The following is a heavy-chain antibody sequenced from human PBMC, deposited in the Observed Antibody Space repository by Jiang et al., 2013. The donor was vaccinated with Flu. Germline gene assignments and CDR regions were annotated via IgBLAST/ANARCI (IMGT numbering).Heavy chain of an antibody. CDR2: ISGSGGST. J-gene: IGHJ3*02. V-gene: IGHV3-23*01. Sequence: VQLLESGGGLVQPGGSLRLSCAASGFTFSSYAMSWVRQAPGKGLEWVSAISGSGGSTYYADSVKGRFTISRDNSKNTLYLQMNSLRAEDTAVYYCAKGGPIGGSGSYYRGDAFDIWGQGTMVTVSS. D-gene: IGHD3-10*01. CDR1: GFTFSSYA. CDR3: AKGGPIGGSGSYYRGDAFDI.